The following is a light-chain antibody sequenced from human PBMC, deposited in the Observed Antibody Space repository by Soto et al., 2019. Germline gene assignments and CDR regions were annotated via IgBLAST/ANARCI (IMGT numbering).Light chain of an antibody. J-gene: IGLJ3*02. V-gene: IGLV2-14*01. CDR3: SSYTSSTTRV. Sequence: QSALTQPASVSGTPGQSITISCTGSSSDVGGYNYVSWYQHHPGKAPKLLIFEVSNRPSGVSHRFSGSKSGNTASLTISGLQAEDEADYYCSSYTSSTTRVFGGGTKATVL. CDR1: SSDVGGYNY. CDR2: EVS.